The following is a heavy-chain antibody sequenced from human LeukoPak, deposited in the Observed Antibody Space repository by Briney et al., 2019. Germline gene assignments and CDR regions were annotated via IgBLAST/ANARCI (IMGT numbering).Heavy chain of an antibody. Sequence: SQTLSLTCAISGDSVSRKTAAWHWIRQSPSRGLEWLGRTYYRSKWYNDYAVSVKSRITINPDTSKNQFSLQLNSVTPEDIAVYSCARDPDPFSRLSVFDIWGQGTMVTASS. CDR2: TYYRSKWYN. V-gene: IGHV6-1*01. CDR3: ARDPDPFSRLSVFDI. CDR1: GDSVSRKTAA. D-gene: IGHD3-16*02. J-gene: IGHJ3*02.